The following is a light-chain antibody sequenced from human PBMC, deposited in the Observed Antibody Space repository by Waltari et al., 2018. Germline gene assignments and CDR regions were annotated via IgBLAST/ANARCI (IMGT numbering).Light chain of an antibody. CDR3: QQYGTSPPMYT. CDR2: GAS. V-gene: IGKV3-20*01. Sequence: IVLTQTPGTLSLSPGEGATLSCRASQSVSSIYLAWYQQKPGRAPRLLIYGASNRAPGIPDRFSGSGSGTDVSLTISSLEPEDVAVYYCQQYGTSPPMYTFGQGTNLEIK. CDR1: QSVSSIY. J-gene: IGKJ2*01.